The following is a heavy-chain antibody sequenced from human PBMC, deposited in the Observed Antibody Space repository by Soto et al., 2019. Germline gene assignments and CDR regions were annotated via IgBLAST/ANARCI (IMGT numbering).Heavy chain of an antibody. Sequence: GGSLRLSCAASGFTFSSYSMNWVRQAPGKGLEWVSYINPDETAKWYVDSVKGRFTISRDNAKNSLYLQMNSLRAEDTAIYYCASSKGSGYYLWGQGTLVTVSS. V-gene: IGHV3-7*05. J-gene: IGHJ4*02. D-gene: IGHD3-22*01. CDR3: ASSKGSGYYL. CDR1: GFTFSSYS. CDR2: INPDETAK.